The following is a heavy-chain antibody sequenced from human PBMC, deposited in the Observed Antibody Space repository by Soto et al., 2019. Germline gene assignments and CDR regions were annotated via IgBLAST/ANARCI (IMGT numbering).Heavy chain of an antibody. CDR1: GSSFGTFY. V-gene: IGHV4-59*01. J-gene: IGHJ6*02. CDR3: ARDLWGYCGTDCYPLDV. Sequence: SETLSLTCAVSGSSFGTFYWSWIRQPPGKGLEWIGYLYNTGRTIYNPSLKSRVTISVDTSKNQFSLKLNSLTAADTAVYYCARDLWGYCGTDCYPLDVWGQGTTVTVSS. D-gene: IGHD2-21*02. CDR2: LYNTGRT.